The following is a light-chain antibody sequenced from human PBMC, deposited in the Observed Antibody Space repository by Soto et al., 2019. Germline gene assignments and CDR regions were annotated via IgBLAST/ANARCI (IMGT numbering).Light chain of an antibody. CDR1: QSVSGN. J-gene: IGKJ1*01. CDR2: GAS. V-gene: IGKV3-15*01. Sequence: EVVMSLSLTTLSVTQKERATLSSWASQSVSGNLAWYQQKPGQAPRLLIYGASTRAAGFPARFSGSGSGTEFTLTISSLQSEDFAVYYCQQSNTWPRTFGQGTKVDIK. CDR3: QQSNTWPRT.